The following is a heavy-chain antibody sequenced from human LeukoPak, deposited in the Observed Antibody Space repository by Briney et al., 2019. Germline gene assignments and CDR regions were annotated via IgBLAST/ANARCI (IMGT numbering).Heavy chain of an antibody. CDR3: ARGPSVDY. J-gene: IGHJ4*02. CDR2: IYYSGST. V-gene: IGHV4-59*01. Sequence: SETLSLTCTVSGGSISSYYWSWIRQPPGKGQEWIGYIYYSGSTNYNPSLKSRVTISVDTSKNQFSLKLSSVTAADTAVYYCARGPSVDYWGQGTLVTVSS. CDR1: GGSISSYY.